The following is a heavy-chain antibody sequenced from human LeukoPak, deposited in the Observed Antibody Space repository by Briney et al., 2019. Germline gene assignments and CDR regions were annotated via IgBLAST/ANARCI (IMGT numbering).Heavy chain of an antibody. D-gene: IGHD5-24*01. CDR1: GFTFRNYW. CDR3: VRDGDDYNFDY. J-gene: IGHJ4*02. CDR2: VKGDGSFT. Sequence: GGPLRLSCAASGFTFRNYWMHWVRQAPGKGLVWVSRVKGDGSFTDYADSVKGRFTISRDNAKNTLYLQMYSLRAEDTAAYYCVRDGDDYNFDYWGQGSLVTVSS. V-gene: IGHV3-74*01.